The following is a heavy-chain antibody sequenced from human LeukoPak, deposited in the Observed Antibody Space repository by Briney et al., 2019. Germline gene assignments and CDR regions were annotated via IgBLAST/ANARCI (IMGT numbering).Heavy chain of an antibody. V-gene: IGHV3-9*01. CDR3: AAQPDF. D-gene: IGHD1-14*01. J-gene: IGHJ4*02. CDR1: GFTFDDYA. CDR2: ISWNSGSI. Sequence: PGRSLRLSCAASGFTFDDYAMHWVRQAPGKGLEWVSGISWNSGSIGYADSVKGRFTISRDNAKNSLYLQMNSLRAEDTALYYCAAQPDFWGQGTLVTVS.